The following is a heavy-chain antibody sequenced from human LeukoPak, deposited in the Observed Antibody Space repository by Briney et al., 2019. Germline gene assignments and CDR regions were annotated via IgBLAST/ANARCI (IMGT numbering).Heavy chain of an antibody. D-gene: IGHD1-14*01. CDR3: AKTSGGMSAYYFDY. V-gene: IGHV3-23*01. J-gene: IGHJ4*02. Sequence: GGSLRLSCAASGFTVSSNYMTWVRQAPGKGLEWVSVISGSGGSTYYADSVKGRFTISRDNSKNTLYLQMNSLRAEDTAVYYCAKTSGGMSAYYFDYWGQGTLVTVSS. CDR1: GFTVSSNY. CDR2: ISGSGGST.